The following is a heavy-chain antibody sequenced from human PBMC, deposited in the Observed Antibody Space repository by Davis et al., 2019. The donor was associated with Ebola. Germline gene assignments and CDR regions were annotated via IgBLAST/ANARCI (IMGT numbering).Heavy chain of an antibody. V-gene: IGHV3-7*01. CDR1: GFTFSADY. CDR3: ARDACTL. Sequence: WGSLRLSCAASGFTFSADYMTRVLRAPAKGLEWVANMNQDGTMINYVDSVRGRFTISRDDAKSTLFLQMNDLRVDDSCVYYCARDACTLCGQGTTVTVFS. D-gene: IGHD2-8*01. CDR2: MNQDGTMI. J-gene: IGHJ6*02.